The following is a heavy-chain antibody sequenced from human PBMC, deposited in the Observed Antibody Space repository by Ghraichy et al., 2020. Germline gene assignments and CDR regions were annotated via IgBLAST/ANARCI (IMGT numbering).Heavy chain of an antibody. V-gene: IGHV4-61*01. J-gene: IGHJ2*01. CDR1: GDSVSSNRYY. CDR3: ARDEEWRGYFDL. Sequence: SETLSLTCTVSGDSVSSNRYYWSWIRQPPGKGQEWIAYIYYTGDNDYNSSLRSRVTISLDTSKNQFSLQVRSVTAADTAVYYCARDEEWRGYFDLWGRGTLVTVSS. D-gene: IGHD3-3*01. CDR2: IYYTGDN.